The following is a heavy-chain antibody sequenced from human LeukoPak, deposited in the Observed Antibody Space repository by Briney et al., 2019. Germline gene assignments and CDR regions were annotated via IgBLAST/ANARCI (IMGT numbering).Heavy chain of an antibody. CDR1: GXTFSSYS. V-gene: IGHV3-23*01. Sequence: GGSLRLSCVVSGXTFSSYSMSWVRQAPGKGLEWVSGISASGGDTWYPDSVKGRFTVSRDNAKNSLYLQMNSLRAEDTAVYYCARDISDDYWGQGTLVTVSS. CDR3: ARDISDDY. CDR2: ISASGGDT. D-gene: IGHD1-26*01. J-gene: IGHJ4*02.